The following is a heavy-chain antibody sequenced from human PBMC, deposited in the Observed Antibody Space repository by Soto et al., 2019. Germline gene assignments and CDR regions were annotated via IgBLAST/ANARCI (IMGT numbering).Heavy chain of an antibody. CDR1: GYTFTSYA. D-gene: IGHD1-26*01. V-gene: IGHV1-3*01. CDR2: INAGNGNT. J-gene: IGHJ4*02. Sequence: QVQLVQSGAEVKKPGASVKVSCKASGYTFTSYAMNWVRQAPGQRLEWMGWINAGNGNTKYSQKFQGRVTITRDTTASTAYMELSSLRSEDTAVYYCARSVGAALSDYWGQGTLVTVSS. CDR3: ARSVGAALSDY.